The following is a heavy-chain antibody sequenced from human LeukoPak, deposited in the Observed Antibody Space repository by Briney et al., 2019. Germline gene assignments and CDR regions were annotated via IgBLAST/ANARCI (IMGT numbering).Heavy chain of an antibody. V-gene: IGHV3-30-3*01. D-gene: IGHD3-22*01. J-gene: IGHJ6*02. Sequence: GGSLRLSCAASGFTFSSYAMHWVRQAPGKGLEWVAVISYDGSNKYYADSVKGRFTISRDNAKNSLYLQMNSLRDEDTAVYYCARETYDSSGYYYFYYYGMDVWGQGTTVTVSS. CDR1: GFTFSSYA. CDR3: ARETYDSSGYYYFYYYGMDV. CDR2: ISYDGSNK.